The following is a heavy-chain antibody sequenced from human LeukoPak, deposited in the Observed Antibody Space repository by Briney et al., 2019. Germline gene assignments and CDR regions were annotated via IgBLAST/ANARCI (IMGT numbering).Heavy chain of an antibody. V-gene: IGHV4-30-2*01. D-gene: IGHD4-17*01. CDR3: ARGAYDYGANGDWFDP. J-gene: IGHJ5*02. CDR2: IYHSGST. Sequence: SQTLSLTCTVSGGSISSGGYYWSWIRQPPGKGLEWIGYIYHSGSTYYNPSLKSRVAISVDRSKNQFSLKLSSVTAADTAVYYCARGAYDYGANGDWFDPWGQGTLVIVSS. CDR1: GGSISSGGYY.